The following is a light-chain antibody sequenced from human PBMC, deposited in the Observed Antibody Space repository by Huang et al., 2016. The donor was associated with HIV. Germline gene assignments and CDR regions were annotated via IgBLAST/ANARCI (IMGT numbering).Light chain of an antibody. CDR3: QQYGTLPYT. CDR2: GAS. CDR1: QGVHNSY. V-gene: IGKV3-20*01. J-gene: IGKJ2*01. Sequence: EIVLTQSPVTLSLSPGEGASLPCRASQGVHNSYLAWYQQKPGQAPRLLVFGASNRATDVPHRFRGSESGTDFTLTISGLDPEDFAVYYCQQYGTLPYTFGQGTKLEI.